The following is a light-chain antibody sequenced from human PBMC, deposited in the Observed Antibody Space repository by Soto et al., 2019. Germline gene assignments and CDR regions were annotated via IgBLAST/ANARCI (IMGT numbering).Light chain of an antibody. Sequence: QSALTQPPSVSGAPGQRITISCTGGSSNIRAGYDVHWYQQLPGTAPKLLIYANTNRPSGVPGRFSGSKSGASASLAITGLQAEDEADYYCQSYDSSLSASVFGGGTKLTVL. CDR1: SSNIRAGYD. J-gene: IGLJ2*01. V-gene: IGLV1-40*01. CDR2: ANT. CDR3: QSYDSSLSASV.